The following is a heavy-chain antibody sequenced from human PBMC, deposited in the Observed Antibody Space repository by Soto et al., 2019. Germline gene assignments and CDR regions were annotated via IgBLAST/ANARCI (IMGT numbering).Heavy chain of an antibody. D-gene: IGHD1-26*01. J-gene: IGHJ3*02. CDR3: ARAPNRSGDSCDI. CDR1: GYTFTRYG. CDR2: ISAYNGNT. V-gene: IGHV1-18*01. Sequence: QVQLVQSGAEVKKPGASVKVSGTASGYTFTRYGLSWVRQAPGQGLEWMGWISAYNGNTNYAQMLQGRVTMTKDTSTSTAYMELRSLSSDDTAVYSCARAPNRSGDSCDICGQGTMVTVSS.